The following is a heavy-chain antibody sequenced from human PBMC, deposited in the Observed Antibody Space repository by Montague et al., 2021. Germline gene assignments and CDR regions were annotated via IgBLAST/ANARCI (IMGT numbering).Heavy chain of an antibody. CDR2: ISWNSGSI. J-gene: IGHJ6*02. CDR3: AKDGGSGYYYSVIPWYGMDV. Sequence: SLRLSCAASGFTFDDYAMHWVRQAPGKGLEWVSGISWNSGSIGYADSVKGRFTISRDNAKNSLYLQMNGLRAEDTALYYCAKDGGSGYYYSVIPWYGMDVWGQGTTVTVSS. V-gene: IGHV3-9*01. D-gene: IGHD3-10*01. CDR1: GFTFDDYA.